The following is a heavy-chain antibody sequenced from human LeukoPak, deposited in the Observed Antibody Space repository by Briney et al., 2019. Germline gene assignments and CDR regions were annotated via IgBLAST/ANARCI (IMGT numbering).Heavy chain of an antibody. CDR3: ARDPVGGSTIFDY. J-gene: IGHJ4*02. Sequence: SQTLSLTCAISGDSVSSNSAAWNWIRRSPSRGLEWLGRTYYRSKWYYDYAVAVKSRISINPDTSKNQFSLQLSSVTPEDTAVYYCARDPVGGSTIFDYWGQGTLVTVSS. CDR2: TYYRSKWYY. D-gene: IGHD1-26*01. V-gene: IGHV6-1*01. CDR1: GDSVSSNSAA.